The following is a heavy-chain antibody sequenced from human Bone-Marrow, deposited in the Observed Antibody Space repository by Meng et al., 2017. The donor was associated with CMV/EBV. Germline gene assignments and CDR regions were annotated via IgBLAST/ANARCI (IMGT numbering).Heavy chain of an antibody. CDR3: ARLAPKGYFSSTSCYWWFDP. CDR1: GGSISSYY. D-gene: IGHD2-2*01. Sequence: SETLSLTCTVSGGSISSYYWSWIRQPPGKGLEWIGYIYYSGSTNYNPSLKSRVTISVDTSKNQFSLKLSSVTAADTAVYYCARLAPKGYFSSTSCYWWFDPWGQGTLVTVSS. CDR2: IYYSGST. V-gene: IGHV4-59*01. J-gene: IGHJ5*02.